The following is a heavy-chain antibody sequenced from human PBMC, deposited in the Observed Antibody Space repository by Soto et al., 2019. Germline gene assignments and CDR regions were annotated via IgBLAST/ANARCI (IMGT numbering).Heavy chain of an antibody. J-gene: IGHJ4*02. Sequence: QLQLQESGPGLVKPSETLSLTCTVSGGSISSSSYYWGWIRQPPGKGLEWIGSIYYSGSTYYNPSRKSRVTRSVDTSKNQFALKLSSVTAADTAVYYCARRGIAAAGPQGDYWGQGTLVTVSS. CDR3: ARRGIAAAGPQGDY. D-gene: IGHD6-13*01. CDR2: IYYSGST. CDR1: GGSISSSSYY. V-gene: IGHV4-39*01.